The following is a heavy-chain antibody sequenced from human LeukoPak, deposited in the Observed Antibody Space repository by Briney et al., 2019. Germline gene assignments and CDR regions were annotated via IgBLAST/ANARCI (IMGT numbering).Heavy chain of an antibody. Sequence: GGSLRLSCAASGFTFSDHYMDWVRQAPGKGLEWVARISNKVISYSTEYAATVKGRFTISRDDSKNSLYLQMISLRTEDTAVYYCSRAQSNGDYFDYWGQGALVTVSS. D-gene: IGHD2-8*01. J-gene: IGHJ4*02. V-gene: IGHV3-72*01. CDR3: SRAQSNGDYFDY. CDR2: ISNKVISYST. CDR1: GFTFSDHY.